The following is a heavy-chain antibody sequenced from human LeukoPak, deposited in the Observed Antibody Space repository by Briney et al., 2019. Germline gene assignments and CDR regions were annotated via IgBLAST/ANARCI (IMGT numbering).Heavy chain of an antibody. V-gene: IGHV4-30-4*01. D-gene: IGHD3-10*01. CDR3: AREITMVRGVYYYYYYGMDV. Sequence: SETLSLTCTVSGGSISSGDYYWSWIRQPPGKGLEWIGYIYYSGSTYYNPSLKSRVTISVDTSKNQFSLKLSSVTAADTAVYYCAREITMVRGVYYYYYYGMDVWGQGTTVTVSS. CDR2: IYYSGST. CDR1: GGSISSGDYY. J-gene: IGHJ6*02.